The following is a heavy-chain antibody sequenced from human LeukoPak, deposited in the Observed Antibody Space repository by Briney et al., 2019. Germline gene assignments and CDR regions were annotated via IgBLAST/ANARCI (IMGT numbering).Heavy chain of an antibody. CDR2: NSSSSSYI. V-gene: IGHV3-21*01. CDR3: ARDATTDY. J-gene: IGHJ4*02. D-gene: IGHD4-17*01. CDR1: GFTFSSYS. Sequence: GGSLRLSCAASGFTFSSYSMNWVRQAPGKGLEWVSSNSSSSSYIYYADSVKGRFTISRDNAKNSLYLQMNSLRAEDTAVYYCARDATTDYWGQGTLVTVSS.